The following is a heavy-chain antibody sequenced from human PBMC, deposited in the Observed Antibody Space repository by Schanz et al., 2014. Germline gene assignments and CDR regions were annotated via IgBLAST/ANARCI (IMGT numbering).Heavy chain of an antibody. CDR2: ISSRSSHI. D-gene: IGHD2-8*02. CDR1: GFTFSTHA. Sequence: EVQLVESGGGLVEPGGSLRLSCAASGFTFSTHAMSWVRQAPGKGLEWVSSISSRSSHIYYADSVKGRFTVSRDNAKNTLYLQMNSLRAEDTAVYYCAKSLESCPGGRCSRGYFDYWGQGTLVTVSS. CDR3: AKSLESCPGGRCSRGYFDY. V-gene: IGHV3-21*01. J-gene: IGHJ4*02.